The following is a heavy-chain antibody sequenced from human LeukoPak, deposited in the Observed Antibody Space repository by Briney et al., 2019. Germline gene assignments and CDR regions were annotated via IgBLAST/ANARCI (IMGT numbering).Heavy chain of an antibody. D-gene: IGHD3-9*01. CDR1: GGSFSGYY. V-gene: IGHV4-34*01. Sequence: SETLSLTCAVYGGSFSGYYWSWIRQPPGKGLEWIGEINHSGSTNYNPSLKSRVTISVDTSKNQFSLKLSSVTAADTAVYYCARDQGYDILPWLFGGQGTLVTVSS. CDR2: INHSGST. CDR3: ARDQGYDILPWLF. J-gene: IGHJ4*02.